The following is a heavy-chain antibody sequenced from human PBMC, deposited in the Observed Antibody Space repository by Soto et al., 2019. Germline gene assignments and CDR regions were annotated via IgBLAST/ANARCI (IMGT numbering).Heavy chain of an antibody. CDR1: GFTFSSYT. Sequence: GGSLRLSCTASGFTFSSYTMNWVRQAPGKGLEWVSSISSSSSYIYYADSVKGRFTISRDNAKNSLYLQMNSLRAEDTAVYYCARDPGDEKPDAFDIWGQGTMVTVSS. V-gene: IGHV3-21*01. CDR2: ISSSSSYI. D-gene: IGHD2-21*02. J-gene: IGHJ3*02. CDR3: ARDPGDEKPDAFDI.